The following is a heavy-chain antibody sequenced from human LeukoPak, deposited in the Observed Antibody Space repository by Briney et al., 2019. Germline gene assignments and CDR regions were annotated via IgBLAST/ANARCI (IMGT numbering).Heavy chain of an antibody. D-gene: IGHD2-15*01. CDR3: ARDPPRCGGGGCYADLRTD. CDR2: IYNHGGR. Sequence: GCSLRLFCAASGFIVSSNYKRCVSRAPARGLVEVSVIYNHGGRYYAESVQGRFTASRDNSKNTLYLQMNSLRAADTAVYYCARDPPRCGGGGCYADLRTDWGQGTLVTVAS. J-gene: IGHJ4*02. V-gene: IGHV3-53*01. CDR1: GFIVSSNY.